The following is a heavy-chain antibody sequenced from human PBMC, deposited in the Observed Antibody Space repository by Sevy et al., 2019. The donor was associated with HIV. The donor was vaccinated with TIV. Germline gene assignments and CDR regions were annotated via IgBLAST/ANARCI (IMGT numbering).Heavy chain of an antibody. V-gene: IGHV3-23*01. D-gene: IGHD3-10*01. Sequence: GGSLRLSCAASGFTFRSYAMSWVRQAPGKGLEWVSAISGSGGSIYYADSVKGRFTISRDNSKNTLYLQMNSLRAEDKAVYYCAKDVNYYDSGLDAFDIWGQGTMVTVSS. CDR2: ISGSGGSI. J-gene: IGHJ3*02. CDR1: GFTFRSYA. CDR3: AKDVNYYDSGLDAFDI.